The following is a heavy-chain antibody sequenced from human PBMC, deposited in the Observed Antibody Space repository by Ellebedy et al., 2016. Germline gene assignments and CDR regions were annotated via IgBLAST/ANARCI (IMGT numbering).Heavy chain of an antibody. D-gene: IGHD3-22*01. CDR2: IYYTGTT. J-gene: IGHJ4*02. V-gene: IGHV4-59*01. CDR1: GVSIYSYY. CDR3: ARAYYDRSGAPSN. Sequence: SETLSLTCSVSGVSIYSYYWTWIRQPPEKGLEWIGYIYYTGTTNYNPSLKSRLTISLDTSKNQFSLKLSSVTPADTAFYYCARAYYDRSGAPSNWGQGTLVTVSS.